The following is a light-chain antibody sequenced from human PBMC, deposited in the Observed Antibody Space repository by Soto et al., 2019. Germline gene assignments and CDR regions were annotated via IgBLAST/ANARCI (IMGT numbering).Light chain of an antibody. CDR2: EVT. J-gene: IGLJ3*02. Sequence: QSALTQPASVSGSPGQSITISCTGTSVDIGGYNYVSWYQQYPGKAPKLLIYEVTKRPSGVPDRFSGSKSGNTASLTVSGLLAEDEADYYCSSHAGIINVVFGGGTKVTVL. CDR1: SVDIGGYNY. V-gene: IGLV2-8*01. CDR3: SSHAGIINVV.